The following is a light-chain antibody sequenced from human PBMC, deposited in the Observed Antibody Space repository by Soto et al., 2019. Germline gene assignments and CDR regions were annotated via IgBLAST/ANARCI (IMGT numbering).Light chain of an antibody. Sequence: EIVLTQSPGTLSLSPGERATLSCRASQSVSSSDLAWYQQKPGQAPRLLIYGASGRATGVPDRFSGSGSGTDLIISISRLEPDDFAVYYCRQYCISTPKYTFGQGTKLEIK. V-gene: IGKV3-20*01. CDR3: RQYCISTPKYT. J-gene: IGKJ2*01. CDR1: QSVSSSD. CDR2: GAS.